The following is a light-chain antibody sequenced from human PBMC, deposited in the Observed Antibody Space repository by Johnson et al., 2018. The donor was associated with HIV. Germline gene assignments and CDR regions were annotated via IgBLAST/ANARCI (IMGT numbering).Light chain of an antibody. CDR3: AAWDESLNGPV. CDR1: SSNIGSYT. Sequence: QSVLTQPPSASGTPGQRVTISCSGSSSNIGSYTVNWYQQLPGTAPKLLIYRNNQRPSGVPDRFSGYKSGTSASLAISGLQVDDEADYYCAAWDESLNGPVLGTGTEVAVL. J-gene: IGLJ1*01. V-gene: IGLV1-44*01. CDR2: RNN.